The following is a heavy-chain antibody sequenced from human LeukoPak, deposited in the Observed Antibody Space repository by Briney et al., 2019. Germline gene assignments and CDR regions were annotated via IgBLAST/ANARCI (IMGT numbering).Heavy chain of an antibody. Sequence: SETLSLTCTVSGGSVSSGSYYWDWIRQPPGKGLEWIGSIYYIGSTSFNPSLKSRVTISVDTSKNQFSLKLNSVTAADTAVYYCARRSRSSGFFDYWGQGTLVTVSS. CDR3: ARRSRSSGFFDY. CDR2: IYYIGST. D-gene: IGHD1-1*01. CDR1: GGSVSSGSYY. V-gene: IGHV4-39*01. J-gene: IGHJ4*02.